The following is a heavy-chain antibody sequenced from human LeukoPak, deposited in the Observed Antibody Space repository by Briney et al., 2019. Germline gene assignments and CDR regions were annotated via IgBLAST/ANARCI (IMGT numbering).Heavy chain of an antibody. V-gene: IGHV4-38-2*02. J-gene: IGHJ4*02. D-gene: IGHD3-10*01. CDR2: IYHSGST. Sequence: SETLSLTCTVSGYSISSGYYWGWIRQPPGKGLEWIGSIYHSGSTYYNPSLKSRVTISVDTSKNQFSLKLSSVTAADTAVYYCAKDQAPRVGLWFGEWDFDYWGQGTLVTVSS. CDR1: GYSISSGYY. CDR3: AKDQAPRVGLWFGEWDFDY.